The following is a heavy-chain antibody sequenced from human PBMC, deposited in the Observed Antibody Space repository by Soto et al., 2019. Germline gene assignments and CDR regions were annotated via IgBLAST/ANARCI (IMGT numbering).Heavy chain of an antibody. J-gene: IGHJ4*02. CDR3: AKAGNYGVNPSLDYFDY. D-gene: IGHD4-17*01. Sequence: EVQLLESGGGLVQPGGSLRLSCAASGFTFSSYAMSWVRQAPGKGLEWVSAISGSGGSTYYADSVKGRFTISRDNSKNTLFLQMNSLRAEDTAIYYCAKAGNYGVNPSLDYFDYWGQGTLVTVSS. CDR1: GFTFSSYA. V-gene: IGHV3-23*01. CDR2: ISGSGGST.